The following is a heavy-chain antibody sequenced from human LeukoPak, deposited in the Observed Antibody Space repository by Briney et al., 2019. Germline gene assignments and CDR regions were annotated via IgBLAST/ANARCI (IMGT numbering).Heavy chain of an antibody. CDR2: IIPIFGTA. CDR3: ASTPDGWGGVGYFDD. V-gene: IGHV1-69*05. Sequence: SVKVSCKASGGTFSSYAISWVRQAPGQGLEWMGGIIPIFGTANYAQKFQGRVTITTDESTSTAYMELSSLRSEDTAVYYCASTPDGWGGVGYFDDWGQGTLVTVSS. D-gene: IGHD3-3*01. J-gene: IGHJ4*02. CDR1: GGTFSSYA.